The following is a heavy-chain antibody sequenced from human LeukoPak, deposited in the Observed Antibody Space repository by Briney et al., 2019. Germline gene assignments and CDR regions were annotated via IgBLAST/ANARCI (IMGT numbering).Heavy chain of an antibody. CDR3: TTDLEMTAILYYYYYGMDV. CDR2: IKSKTDGGTT. D-gene: IGHD2-21*02. V-gene: IGHV3-15*07. J-gene: IGHJ6*02. CDR1: GFTFSNAW. Sequence: GGSLRLSCAASGFTFSNAWMNWVRQAPGKGLEWVGRIKSKTDGGTTDYAAPVKGRFTISRDDSKNTLYLQMNSLKTEDTAVYYCTTDLEMTAILYYYYYGMDVWGQGTTVTVSS.